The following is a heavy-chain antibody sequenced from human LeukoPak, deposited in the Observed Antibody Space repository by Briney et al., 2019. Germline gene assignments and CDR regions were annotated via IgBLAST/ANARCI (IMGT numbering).Heavy chain of an antibody. D-gene: IGHD2-21*01. Sequence: ASVKVSCKASGGTFSSYAISWVRQAPGQGLEWMGRIIPILGIANYAQKFQGRVTITADKSTSTAYMELSSLRSEDTAVYYCARLGGDYGFDYWGQGTLVTVSS. CDR3: ARLGGDYGFDY. J-gene: IGHJ4*02. CDR2: IIPILGIA. V-gene: IGHV1-69*04. CDR1: GGTFSSYA.